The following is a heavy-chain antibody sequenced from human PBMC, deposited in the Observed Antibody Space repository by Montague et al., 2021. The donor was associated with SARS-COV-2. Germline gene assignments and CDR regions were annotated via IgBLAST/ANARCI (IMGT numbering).Heavy chain of an antibody. Sequence: SETLSLTCTVSGDSINSYYWSWIRQSPGQGLERIGYISYSGSTNFNPSLKSRVIMSVDTSKNQFSLNLRYVTAADTAVYYCAKGGGGGSYVFAYWGQGTLVTVSS. J-gene: IGHJ4*02. CDR3: AKGGGGGSYVFAY. V-gene: IGHV4-59*01. CDR1: GDSINSYY. CDR2: ISYSGST. D-gene: IGHD6-19*01.